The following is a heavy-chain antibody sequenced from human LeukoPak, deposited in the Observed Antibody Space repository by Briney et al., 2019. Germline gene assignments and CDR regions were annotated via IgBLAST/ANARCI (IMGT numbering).Heavy chain of an antibody. CDR3: ARDPESQKGRDGLDY. J-gene: IGHJ4*02. V-gene: IGHV3-7*01. CDR2: IKTDGSAK. Sequence: GGSLRLSCAASGFSFSDYWMSWVRQAPGKGLEWVASIKTDGSAKYYVDSVKGRFTISRDNAKNSLYLQMNNLRAEDTAVYDCARDPESQKGRDGLDYWGQGTLATVSS. CDR1: GFSFSDYW. D-gene: IGHD1-14*01.